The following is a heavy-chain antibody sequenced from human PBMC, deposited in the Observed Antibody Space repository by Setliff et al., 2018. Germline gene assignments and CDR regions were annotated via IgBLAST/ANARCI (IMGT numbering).Heavy chain of an antibody. CDR3: ARGAGPHGVEDRQDYYYYMDV. D-gene: IGHD2-8*01. CDR1: GYSISSGYY. J-gene: IGHJ6*03. Sequence: NPSETLSLTCAVSGYSISSGYYWGWIRQPPGKGLEWIGSIYHSGSTYYNPSLKSRVTISVDTSKNQFSLKLSSVTAADTAVYYCARGAGPHGVEDRQDYYYYMDVWGKGTTVTVSS. CDR2: IYHSGST. V-gene: IGHV4-38-2*01.